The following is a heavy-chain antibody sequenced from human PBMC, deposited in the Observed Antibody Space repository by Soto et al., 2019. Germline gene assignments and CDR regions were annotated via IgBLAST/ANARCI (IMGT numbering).Heavy chain of an antibody. J-gene: IGHJ4*02. CDR2: IYPGDSDT. CDR1: GYSFTSYW. V-gene: IGHV5-51*01. CDR3: ARVGYCSSTSCYYFDY. D-gene: IGHD2-2*01. Sequence: GESLKISCKGSGYSFTSYWIGWVRQMPGKGLEWMGIIYPGDSDTRYSPSFQGQVTISADKSISTAYLQWSSLKASDTAMYYCARVGYCSSTSCYYFDYWGQGTLVTVSS.